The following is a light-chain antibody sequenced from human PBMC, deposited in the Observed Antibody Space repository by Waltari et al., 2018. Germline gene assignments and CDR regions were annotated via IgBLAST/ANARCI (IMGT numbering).Light chain of an antibody. CDR1: HYIANF. CDR3: QQTYKSPPT. V-gene: IGKV1-39*01. Sequence: DVLVTQSPSSLSASVGDRVTITCRASHYIANFLNWYQHMPGKAPRLLIHDASTLQPGASPRFSGSTSGTDFILTIDNLHPEDFATYYCQQTYKSPPTFGPGTKVDV. J-gene: IGKJ3*01. CDR2: DAS.